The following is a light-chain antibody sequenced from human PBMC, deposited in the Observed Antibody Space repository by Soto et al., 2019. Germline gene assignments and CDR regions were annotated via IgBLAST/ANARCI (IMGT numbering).Light chain of an antibody. V-gene: IGKV3-15*01. CDR3: QQYNNWIT. J-gene: IGKJ5*01. Sequence: IGMKQSPATLSVSPGERATLSCRASQSVSSNLAWYQQKPGQAPRLLIYGASTRATGIPARFSGSGSGTEFTLTISSLQSEDFAVYYCQQYNNWITFGQGTRLEIK. CDR1: QSVSSN. CDR2: GAS.